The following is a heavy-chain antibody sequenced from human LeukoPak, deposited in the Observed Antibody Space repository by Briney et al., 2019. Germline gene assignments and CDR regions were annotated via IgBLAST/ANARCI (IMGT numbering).Heavy chain of an antibody. CDR1: GFTFSDHA. CDR2: LSSGGAP. CDR3: VYYDSSGYYYGRLRY. D-gene: IGHD3-22*01. V-gene: IGHV3-23*01. J-gene: IGHJ4*02. Sequence: GSLRLSCAASGFTFSDHAMGWVRQIPRKGLEWVSNLSSGGAPLYADSVKGRFTISRDNSKNTLYLQMTGLRAEDTALYFCVYYDSSGYYYGRLRYWGQGAPVTVSS.